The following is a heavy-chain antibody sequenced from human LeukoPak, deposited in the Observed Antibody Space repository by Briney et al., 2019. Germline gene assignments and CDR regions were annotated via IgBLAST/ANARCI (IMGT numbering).Heavy chain of an antibody. Sequence: PGGSLRLSCAASGFTFSSCWMHWVRQAPGEGLVWVARINSDGSSTSYADSVKGRFTISRDNAKNTLYLQMNSLRAEDTAVYYCAREGGYPHPFDYWGQGTLVTVSS. J-gene: IGHJ4*02. CDR1: GFTFSSCW. CDR3: AREGGYPHPFDY. CDR2: INSDGSST. V-gene: IGHV3-74*01. D-gene: IGHD5-12*01.